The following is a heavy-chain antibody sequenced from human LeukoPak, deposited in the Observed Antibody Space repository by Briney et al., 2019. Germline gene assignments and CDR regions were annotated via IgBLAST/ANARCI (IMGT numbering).Heavy chain of an antibody. CDR2: INSDGSST. Sequence: GGSLRLSCAASGFTFSSYWMHWVRQAPGKGLVCFSRINSDGSSTSYADSVKGRFTISRDNAKNTLYLQMNSLRAEDTAVYYCARVSLLWFGESDLYYFDYWGQGTLVTVSS. V-gene: IGHV3-74*01. D-gene: IGHD3-10*01. CDR3: ARVSLLWFGESDLYYFDY. CDR1: GFTFSSYW. J-gene: IGHJ4*02.